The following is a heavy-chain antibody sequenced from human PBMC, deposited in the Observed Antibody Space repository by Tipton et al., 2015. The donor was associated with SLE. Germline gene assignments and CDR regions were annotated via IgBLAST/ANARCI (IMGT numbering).Heavy chain of an antibody. J-gene: IGHJ4*02. CDR1: DASISSTNHY. V-gene: IGHV4-39*07. CDR2: IYYTGST. D-gene: IGHD6-19*01. CDR3: ARHQSSGPEPYY. Sequence: LSLTCTVSDASISSTNHYWGWIRQPPGKGLEWIGSIYYTGSTYYNPSLNSRVTISVDTSKNHFSLELRSVTAADTAVYYCARHQSSGPEPYYWGQGALVTVSS.